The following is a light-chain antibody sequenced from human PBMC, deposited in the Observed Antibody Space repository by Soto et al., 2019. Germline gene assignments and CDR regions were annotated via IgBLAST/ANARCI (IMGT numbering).Light chain of an antibody. CDR2: DVS. V-gene: IGKV1-13*02. J-gene: IGKJ5*01. CDR3: HQFNSYPIT. Sequence: AIQLTQSPSSLSASVGDRVTITCRASQGIRGALAWYQQRPGKPPKMLIYDVSKLERGVPSRFSGSDSGTHFTLTISSLQAEDFAPYYCHQFNSYPITFGQGTRLEIK. CDR1: QGIRGA.